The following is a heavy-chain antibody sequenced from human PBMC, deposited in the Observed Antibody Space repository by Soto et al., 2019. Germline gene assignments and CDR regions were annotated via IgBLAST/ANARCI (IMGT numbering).Heavy chain of an antibody. Sequence: SETLSLTCAVSGGSISSGGYSWGWIRQPPGKGLEWIGYIYHSGSTYYNPSLTSRVTISVDRSRNQFSLRLRSVTAADTAVYFCVRRVRTSNGDWFDLWGQGILVTVSS. D-gene: IGHD3-3*02. CDR1: GGSISSGGYS. CDR3: VRRVRTSNGDWFDL. CDR2: IYHSGST. J-gene: IGHJ5*02. V-gene: IGHV4-30-2*01.